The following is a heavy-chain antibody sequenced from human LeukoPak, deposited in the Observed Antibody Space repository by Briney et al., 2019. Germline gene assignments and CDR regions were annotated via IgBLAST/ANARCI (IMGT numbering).Heavy chain of an antibody. D-gene: IGHD3-22*01. CDR1: GGSISDYY. J-gene: IGHJ4*02. V-gene: IGHV4-4*07. CDR3: ARVIALDDYDSSGYLDY. CDR2: IYNTGNT. Sequence: PSETLSLTCTVSGGSISDYYWSWIRQSAGRGLEWIGRIYNTGNTNYNPSLKSRVTMSLDTSKNQFSLRLNSVTAADTALYYCARVIALDDYDSSGYLDYWGQGTLVTVSS.